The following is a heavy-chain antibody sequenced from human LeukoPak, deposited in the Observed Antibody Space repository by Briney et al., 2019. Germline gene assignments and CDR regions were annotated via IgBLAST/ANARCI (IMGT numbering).Heavy chain of an antibody. J-gene: IGHJ3*02. CDR1: GGSISSGRNY. CDR3: ASGGYYCESSGNIHDAFGI. CDR2: VSTTGTS. Sequence: SQTLSLTCTVSGGSISSGRNYWSCIRLPAGQGLEWIRRVSTTGTSNSHPSLRSRATTPLNTSNKQFSQKLTSVTADNTAVYYCASGGYYCESSGNIHDAFGIWGQGTMVTVSS. V-gene: IGHV4-61*02. D-gene: IGHD3-22*01.